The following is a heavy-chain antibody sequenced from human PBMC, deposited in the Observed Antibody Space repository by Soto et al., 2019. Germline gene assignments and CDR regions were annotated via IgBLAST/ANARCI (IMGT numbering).Heavy chain of an antibody. D-gene: IGHD3-3*01. CDR3: ARSREGRDYDFWSGYLIDAFDI. Sequence: ASVKVSCKASGGTFSSYAISWVRQAPGQGLEWMGGIIPIFGTANYAQKFQGRVTITADESTSTAYMELSSLRSEDTAVYYCARSREGRDYDFWSGYLIDAFDIWGQGTMVTVSS. J-gene: IGHJ3*02. V-gene: IGHV1-69*13. CDR2: IIPIFGTA. CDR1: GGTFSSYA.